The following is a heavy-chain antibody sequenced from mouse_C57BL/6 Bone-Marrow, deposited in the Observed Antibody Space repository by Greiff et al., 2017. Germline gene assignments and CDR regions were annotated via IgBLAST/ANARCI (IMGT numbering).Heavy chain of an antibody. CDR1: GYTFTSYG. J-gene: IGHJ3*01. CDR2: IYPRSGNT. Sequence: QVQLQQSGAELARPGASVKLSCKASGYTFTSYGISWVKQRTGQGLEWIGEIYPRSGNTYYNEKFKGKATLTADKSSSTAYMELRSLTSEDSAVYFCARKVLLGSSGFAYWGQGTLVTVSA. V-gene: IGHV1-81*01. CDR3: ARKVLLGSSGFAY. D-gene: IGHD1-1*01.